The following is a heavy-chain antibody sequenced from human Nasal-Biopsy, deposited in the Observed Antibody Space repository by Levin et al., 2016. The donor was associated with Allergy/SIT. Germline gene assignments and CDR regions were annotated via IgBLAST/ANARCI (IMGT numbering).Heavy chain of an antibody. J-gene: IGHJ6*02. Sequence: GESLKISCKASGYIFTTYWITWVRQMSGKGLEWMGGIDPSDSYSKYSPSFEGRVIMSIDKSNSTAYLQWSGLRTSDTAIYYCARADFHVSRVSAPLDMDVWGQGTPVTVSS. D-gene: IGHD3-3*01. CDR1: GYIFTTYW. CDR3: ARADFHVSRVSAPLDMDV. CDR2: IDPSDSYS. V-gene: IGHV5-10-1*01.